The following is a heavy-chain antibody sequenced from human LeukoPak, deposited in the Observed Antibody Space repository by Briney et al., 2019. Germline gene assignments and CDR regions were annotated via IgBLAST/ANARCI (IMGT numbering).Heavy chain of an antibody. Sequence: TGGSLRLSCAASGFTFSSSAMSWVRQAPGKGLEWVSAISNNGGYTYYADSVQGRFTISRDNSKSTLCLQMNSLRAEDTAVYYCAKAFGSGSLSRVMDVWGQGTTVTVSS. D-gene: IGHD3-10*01. CDR1: GFTFSSSA. J-gene: IGHJ6*02. CDR3: AKAFGSGSLSRVMDV. CDR2: ISNNGGYT. V-gene: IGHV3-23*01.